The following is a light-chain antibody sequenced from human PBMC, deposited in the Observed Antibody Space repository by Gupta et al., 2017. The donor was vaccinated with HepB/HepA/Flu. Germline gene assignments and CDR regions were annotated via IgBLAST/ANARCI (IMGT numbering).Light chain of an antibody. CDR2: LGS. CDR1: QSLLHSNGYNY. V-gene: IGKV2-28*01. Sequence: DIVMTQSPLSLPVTPVEPASISCRSSQSLLHSNGYNYLDWYLQKPGQSPQLLIYLGSNRASGVPDRFSGSGSGTDFTLKISRVEAEDVGVYYCMQALQTPCSFGQGTKLEIK. CDR3: MQALQTPCS. J-gene: IGKJ2*04.